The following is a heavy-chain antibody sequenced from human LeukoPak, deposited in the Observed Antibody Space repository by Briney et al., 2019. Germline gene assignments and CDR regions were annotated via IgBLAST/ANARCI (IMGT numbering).Heavy chain of an antibody. D-gene: IGHD3-22*01. J-gene: IGHJ4*02. Sequence: SGGSLRLSCSASGFTFSSYAMHWVRQAPGKGLEYVSGINGNGGGTDYADSVKGRFTISRDNSKNTLYLQMSSLRTEDTAVYYCVNVYSSGYYRRPGDYWGQGTLVTVSS. CDR3: VNVYSSGYYRRPGDY. CDR1: GFTFSSYA. V-gene: IGHV3-64D*09. CDR2: INGNGGGT.